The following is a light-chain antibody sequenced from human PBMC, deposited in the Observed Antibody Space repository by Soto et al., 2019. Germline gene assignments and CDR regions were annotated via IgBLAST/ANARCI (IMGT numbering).Light chain of an antibody. CDR2: DAS. V-gene: IGKV1-5*01. CDR1: QDISNY. CDR3: QQYNSYRT. Sequence: DIQMTQSPSSLSASVGDRFTITCHASQDISNYLNWYQQKPGKAPKLLIYDASSLESGVPSRFSGSGSGTEFTLTISSLQPDDFATYYCQQYNSYRTFGQGTKVDIK. J-gene: IGKJ1*01.